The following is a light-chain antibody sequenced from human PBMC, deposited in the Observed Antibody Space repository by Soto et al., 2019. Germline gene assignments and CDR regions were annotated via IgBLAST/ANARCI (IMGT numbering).Light chain of an antibody. CDR3: QQSYSTART. V-gene: IGKV1-39*01. J-gene: IGKJ4*01. CDR1: RTINTY. Sequence: DVRMTQSPSSLSASVGDTITLTCRASRTINTYLNWFQEKPGAPPRLLIHSASTLHEWGPSRFSGSGSGTDFTLTISSLQPEDFATYYCQQSYSTARTFGGGTKVDIK. CDR2: SAS.